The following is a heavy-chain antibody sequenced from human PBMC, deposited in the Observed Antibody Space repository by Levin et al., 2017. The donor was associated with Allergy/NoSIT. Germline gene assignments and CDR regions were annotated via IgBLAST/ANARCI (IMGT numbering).Heavy chain of an antibody. CDR3: ARENPIVGATDFDY. D-gene: IGHD1-26*01. Sequence: PGGSLRLSCVASGFTFSNYWLSWVRQAPGKGLEWVANIKQDGREKYYLDSVKGRFTISRDNTKNSLYLQMNSLRAEDTAIYYCARENPIVGATDFDYWGQGTLATVSS. J-gene: IGHJ4*02. CDR1: GFTFSNYW. V-gene: IGHV3-7*01. CDR2: IKQDGREK.